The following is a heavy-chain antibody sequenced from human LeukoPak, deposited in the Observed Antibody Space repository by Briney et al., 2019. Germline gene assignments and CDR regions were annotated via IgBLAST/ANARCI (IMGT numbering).Heavy chain of an antibody. J-gene: IGHJ6*03. Sequence: SETLSLTCAVYGGSFSGYYWSWIHQPPGKGLEWIGEINHSGSTNYNPSLKSRVTISVDTSKNQFSLKLSSVTAADTAVYYCARGRIVVVPAATYYYYMDVWGKGTTVTVSS. V-gene: IGHV4-34*01. CDR2: INHSGST. CDR1: GGSFSGYY. CDR3: ARGRIVVVPAATYYYYMDV. D-gene: IGHD2-2*01.